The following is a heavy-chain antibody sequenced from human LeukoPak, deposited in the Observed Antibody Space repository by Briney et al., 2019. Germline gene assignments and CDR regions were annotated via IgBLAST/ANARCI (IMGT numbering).Heavy chain of an antibody. CDR1: GDSISSSSYY. Sequence: SETLSLTCTVSGDSISSSSYYWGWIRQPPGKGLEWIGSMYYSGSTYYNPSLKSRVTISVDTSKNQFSLKLSSVTAADTAVYYCARMLALDYWGQGTLVTVSS. CDR3: ARMLALDY. D-gene: IGHD2-8*01. J-gene: IGHJ4*02. V-gene: IGHV4-39*07. CDR2: MYYSGST.